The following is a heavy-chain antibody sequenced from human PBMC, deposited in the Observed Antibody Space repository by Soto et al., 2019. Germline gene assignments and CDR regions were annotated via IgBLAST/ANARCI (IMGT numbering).Heavy chain of an antibody. V-gene: IGHV3-30*18. D-gene: IGHD6-13*01. Sequence: GGSLILSCAASGFSFCGYCLHWVRQAPGKGLEWVALISYDGRHEDYADSVKGRFTVSRDNSKNILYLQMNSLRIEDSGVYYCAKERWSAAADTQDYYFDYWGQGTRVTVSS. CDR2: ISYDGRHE. J-gene: IGHJ4*02. CDR1: GFSFCGYC. CDR3: AKERWSAAADTQDYYFDY.